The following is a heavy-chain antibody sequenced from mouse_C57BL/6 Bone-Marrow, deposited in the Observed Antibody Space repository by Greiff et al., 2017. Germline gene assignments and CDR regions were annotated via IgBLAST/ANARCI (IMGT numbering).Heavy chain of an antibody. CDR1: GYTFTEYT. CDR2: FYPGSGSI. V-gene: IGHV1-62-2*01. Sequence: VKLQESGAELVKPGASVKLSCKASGYTFTEYTIHWVKQRSAQGLEWIGWFYPGSGSIKYNEKFKDKATLTADKSSSTVYMELSRLTSEDSAVYFCARHEDYSNYFDYWGQGTTLTVSS. D-gene: IGHD2-5*01. CDR3: ARHEDYSNYFDY. J-gene: IGHJ2*01.